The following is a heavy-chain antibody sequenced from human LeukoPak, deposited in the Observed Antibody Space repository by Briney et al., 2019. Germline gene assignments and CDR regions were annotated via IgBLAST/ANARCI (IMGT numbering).Heavy chain of an antibody. Sequence: SQTLSLTCTASGGSISSGGYYWSWIRQHPGKGLEWIGYIYYSGSTYYNPSLKSRVTISVDTSKNQFSLKLSSVTAADTAVYYCARGRLIYDILTGYYFDYWGQGTLVTVSS. D-gene: IGHD3-9*01. CDR3: ARGRLIYDILTGYYFDY. CDR2: IYYSGST. V-gene: IGHV4-31*03. J-gene: IGHJ4*02. CDR1: GGSISSGGYY.